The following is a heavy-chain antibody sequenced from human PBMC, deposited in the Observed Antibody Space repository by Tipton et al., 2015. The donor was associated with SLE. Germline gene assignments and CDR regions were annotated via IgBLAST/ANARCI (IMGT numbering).Heavy chain of an antibody. J-gene: IGHJ3*02. Sequence: LRLSCTVSGGSISSSSYYWGWIHQPPGKGLGWIGSIYYSGSTYYNPSLKSRVTISVDTSKNQFSLKLSSVTAADTAVYYCAREGRRITMTRGAFDIWGQGTMVTVSS. V-gene: IGHV4-39*01. D-gene: IGHD3-22*01. CDR1: GGSISSSSYY. CDR2: IYYSGST. CDR3: AREGRRITMTRGAFDI.